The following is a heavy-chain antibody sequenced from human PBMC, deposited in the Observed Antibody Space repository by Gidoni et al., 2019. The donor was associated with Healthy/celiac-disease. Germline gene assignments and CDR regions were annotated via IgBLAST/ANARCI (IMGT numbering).Heavy chain of an antibody. CDR2: ISYDGSNK. V-gene: IGHV3-30-3*01. CDR3: ARDPNIAVAVPLTYFDY. Sequence: QVQLVESGGGVVQTGRSLRLSCAASGFTCSSHGMHWVSQAPGKGLEWVAVISYDGSNKYYDDSGKGRFTISRDNSKNTLYLQMNSLRSEDTAVYYCARDPNIAVAVPLTYFDYWGQGTLVTVSS. CDR1: GFTCSSHG. J-gene: IGHJ4*02. D-gene: IGHD6-19*01.